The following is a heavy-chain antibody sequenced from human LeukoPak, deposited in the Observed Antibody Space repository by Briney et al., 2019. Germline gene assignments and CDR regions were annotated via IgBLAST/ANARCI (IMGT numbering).Heavy chain of an antibody. Sequence: PGGSLRLSCAASGFTFSSSAMSWVRQVPGKGLGWVSGISASGGSTYYADSVRGRFTISRDNSKNTLYVQMNSLRDEDTAVYYCARDWYSVFGVENWFDPWGQGTLVTVSS. CDR3: ARDWYSVFGVENWFDP. V-gene: IGHV3-23*01. CDR2: ISASGGST. J-gene: IGHJ5*02. D-gene: IGHD3-3*01. CDR1: GFTFSSSA.